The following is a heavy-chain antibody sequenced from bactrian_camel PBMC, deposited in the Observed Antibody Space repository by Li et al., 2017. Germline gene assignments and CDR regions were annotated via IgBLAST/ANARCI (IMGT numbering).Heavy chain of an antibody. D-gene: IGHD6*01. V-gene: IGHV3S40*01. J-gene: IGHJ7*01. Sequence: DVQLVESGGGLVQPGGSLRLSCAASGFTFSGYDMSWVRQAPGKGLEWVSAIDSGGGVTGYADSVKGRFTISRDNAQNTLYLQMTNLKLEDTAMYYCAKRLDTGSWSRYLYGMNHWGKGTQVTVS. CDR1: GFTFSGYD. CDR2: IDSGGGVT.